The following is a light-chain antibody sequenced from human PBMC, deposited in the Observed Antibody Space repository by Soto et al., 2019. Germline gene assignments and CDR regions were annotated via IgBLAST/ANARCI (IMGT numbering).Light chain of an antibody. CDR3: QQYYSSPWT. J-gene: IGKJ1*01. V-gene: IGKV4-1*01. Sequence: VVLTQSPESLAVSLGERATINCKSRQSVFYSSNNMNYLAWYQQKAGQPPKLLIYWASTRESGVPDRFGGSGSGTEFTLTISSLQAEDVAVHYCQQYYSSPWTFGQETKVDNK. CDR2: WAS. CDR1: QSVFYSSNNMNY.